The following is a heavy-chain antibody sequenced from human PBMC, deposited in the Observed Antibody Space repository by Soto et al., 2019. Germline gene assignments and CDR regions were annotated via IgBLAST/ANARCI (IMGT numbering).Heavy chain of an antibody. CDR2: IRSKANSYAT. V-gene: IGHV3-73*02. J-gene: IGHJ4*02. CDR1: GFTFSGSA. Sequence: EVQLVESGGGLVQPGGSLKPSCAASGFTFSGSAMHWVRQASGKGLEWVGRIRSKANSYATAYAASVKGRFTISRDDSKNTAYLQMNSLKTEDTAVYYCTSSLYSSYVQRKDYWGQGTLVTVSS. D-gene: IGHD4-4*01. CDR3: TSSLYSSYVQRKDY.